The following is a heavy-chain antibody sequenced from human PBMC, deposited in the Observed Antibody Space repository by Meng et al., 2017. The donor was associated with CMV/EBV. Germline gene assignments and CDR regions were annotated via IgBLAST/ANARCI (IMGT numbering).Heavy chain of an antibody. CDR3: ARGQRFRSFDY. J-gene: IGHJ4*02. V-gene: IGHV4-38-2*02. Sequence: SETLSLTCTVSGYSISSGYYWGWIRQPPGKGLEWIGSIYHSGSTNYNPSLKSRVTISVDTSKNQFSLTLSSVTAADTAVYYCARGQRFRSFDYWGQGTLVTVSS. CDR1: GYSISSGYY. D-gene: IGHD5-24*01. CDR2: IYHSGST.